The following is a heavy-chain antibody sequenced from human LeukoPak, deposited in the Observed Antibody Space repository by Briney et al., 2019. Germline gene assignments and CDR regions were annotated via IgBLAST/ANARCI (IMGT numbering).Heavy chain of an antibody. J-gene: IGHJ4*02. CDR2: ISGSGGST. V-gene: IGHV3-23*01. CDR1: GFTFSSYA. Sequence: GSLRLSCAASGFTFSSYAMSWVRQAPGKGLEWVSAISGSGGSTYYADSVKGRFTISRDNAKNSLYLQMNSLRAEDTAVYYCASDRRWESPYLDYWGQGTLVTVSS. D-gene: IGHD1-26*01. CDR3: ASDRRWESPYLDY.